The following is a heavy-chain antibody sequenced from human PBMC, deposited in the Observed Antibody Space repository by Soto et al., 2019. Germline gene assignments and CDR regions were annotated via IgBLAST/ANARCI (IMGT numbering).Heavy chain of an antibody. CDR3: ARAGGIVVVPAANPAAGMDV. CDR1: GGSISSGGYY. Sequence: SETLSLTCTVSGGSISSGGYYWSWVRQHPGKGLEWIGYIYYSGSTYYNPSLKSRVTISVDTSKNQFSLKLSSVTAADTAVYYCARAGGIVVVPAANPAAGMDVWGQGTTVTVPS. D-gene: IGHD2-2*01. J-gene: IGHJ6*02. CDR2: IYYSGST. V-gene: IGHV4-31*03.